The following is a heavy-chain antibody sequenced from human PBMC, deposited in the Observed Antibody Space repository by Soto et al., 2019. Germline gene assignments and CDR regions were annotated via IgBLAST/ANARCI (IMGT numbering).Heavy chain of an antibody. V-gene: IGHV1-69*01. J-gene: IGHJ4*02. D-gene: IGHD3-22*01. CDR2: IIPIFGTA. Sequence: QVQLVQSGAEVKKPGSSVKVSCKASGGTFRSYAISWVRQAPGQGLEWMGGIIPIFGTANYAQKFQGRVTITADESTSTAYMELSSLRSEDTAVYYCARTDSSGSVRWVDYWGQGTLVTVSS. CDR1: GGTFRSYA. CDR3: ARTDSSGSVRWVDY.